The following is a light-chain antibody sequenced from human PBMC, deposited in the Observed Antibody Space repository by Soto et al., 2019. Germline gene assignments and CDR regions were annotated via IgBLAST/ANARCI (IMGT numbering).Light chain of an antibody. V-gene: IGLV1-47*02. CDR3: AAWDARLSAWV. CDR1: SSNIGSDY. CDR2: TNH. J-gene: IGLJ3*02. Sequence: QSVLTQPPSASGTPGQRVTISCSGSSSNIGSDYVYWYQQLPGTAPKLLIYTNHQRPSGVPDRFSGSKSGTSASLAISGLRSEDEADYWCAAWDARLSAWVFGGGTKVTVL.